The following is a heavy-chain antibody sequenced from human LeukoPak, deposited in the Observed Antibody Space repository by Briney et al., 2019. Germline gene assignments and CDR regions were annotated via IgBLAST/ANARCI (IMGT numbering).Heavy chain of an antibody. D-gene: IGHD4-23*01. J-gene: IGHJ3*02. CDR3: AKVRWEIHDAFDI. V-gene: IGHV3-9*01. Sequence: GGSLRLSCAPSGFTFDDYVIHWVRHAPGKGLEWISGITCNSESLDYADSVKGRFSISRDNAKNSLHLQMNSLRPEDTDLYYYAKVRWEIHDAFDIWGQGTTVTVSS. CDR2: ITCNSESL. CDR1: GFTFDDYV.